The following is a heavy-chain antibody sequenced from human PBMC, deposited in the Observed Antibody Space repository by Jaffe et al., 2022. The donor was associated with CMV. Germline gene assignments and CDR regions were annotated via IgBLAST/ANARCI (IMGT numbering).Heavy chain of an antibody. V-gene: IGHV1-69*09. D-gene: IGHD4-17*01. Sequence: QVQLVQSGAEVKKPGFSVKVSCKASGGTFSSYAINWVRQAPGQGLEWMGRIIPVFGLANYTQKFQGRVSITADKSARTAYMELGRLTSDDTAVYYCARASRDYGDRLEDLGYWGQGTLVTVSS. CDR1: GGTFSSYA. CDR3: ARASRDYGDRLEDLGY. CDR2: IIPVFGLA. J-gene: IGHJ4*02.